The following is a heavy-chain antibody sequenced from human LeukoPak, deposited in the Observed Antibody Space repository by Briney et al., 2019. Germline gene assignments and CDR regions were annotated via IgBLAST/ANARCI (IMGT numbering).Heavy chain of an antibody. CDR2: ISSSSSYI. D-gene: IGHD5-24*01. CDR3: ASLEMATQTRFDY. Sequence: GGSLRLSCAASGFTFSSYNMNWVRQAPGKGLEWVSSISSSSSYIYYADSVKGRFTISRDNAKNSLYLQMNSLRAEDTAVYYCASLEMATQTRFDYWGQGTLVTVSS. V-gene: IGHV3-21*01. J-gene: IGHJ4*02. CDR1: GFTFSSYN.